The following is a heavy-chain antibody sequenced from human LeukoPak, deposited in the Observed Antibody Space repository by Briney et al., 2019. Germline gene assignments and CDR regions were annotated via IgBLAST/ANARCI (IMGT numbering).Heavy chain of an antibody. CDR2: INSDGSST. Sequence: GGSLRLSCAASGFAFSSYWMHWVRQAPGKGLVWVSRINSDGSSTSYAGSVKGRFTISRHNAKNTLYLQMNSLRAEDTAVYYCARGVGYCSSASCYWWFDPWGQGTLVTVSS. D-gene: IGHD2-2*01. V-gene: IGHV3-74*01. CDR3: ARGVGYCSSASCYWWFDP. CDR1: GFAFSSYW. J-gene: IGHJ5*02.